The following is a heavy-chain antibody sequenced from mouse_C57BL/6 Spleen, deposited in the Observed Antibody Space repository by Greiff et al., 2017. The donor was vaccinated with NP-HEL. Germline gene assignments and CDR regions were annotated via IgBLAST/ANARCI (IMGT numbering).Heavy chain of an antibody. CDR2: IYPGSGST. J-gene: IGHJ3*01. D-gene: IGHD2-5*01. CDR1: GYTFTSYW. CDR3: ARRGYSNYRFAY. V-gene: IGHV1-55*01. Sequence: QVQLQQPGAELVKPGASVKMSCKASGYTFTSYWITWVKQRPGQGLEWIGDIYPGSGSTNYNEKFKSKATLTVDTSSSTAYMQLSSLTSEDSAVYSCARRGYSNYRFAYWGQGTLVTVSA.